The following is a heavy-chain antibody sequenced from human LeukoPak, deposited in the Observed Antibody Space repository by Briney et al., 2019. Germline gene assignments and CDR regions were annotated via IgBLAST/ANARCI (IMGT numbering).Heavy chain of an antibody. CDR2: IYYSGST. CDR1: GGSISSSSSY. J-gene: IGHJ2*01. D-gene: IGHD3-22*01. CDR3: ARYESSAYGIDV. Sequence: SETLSLTCTVSGGSISSSSSYWVWIRQPPARGLEWIGSIYYSGSTYSNPSLKSRVTISVDTSKNQFSLKVSSVAAADTAVYYCARYESSAYGIDVWGRGTLVTVSS. V-gene: IGHV4-39*01.